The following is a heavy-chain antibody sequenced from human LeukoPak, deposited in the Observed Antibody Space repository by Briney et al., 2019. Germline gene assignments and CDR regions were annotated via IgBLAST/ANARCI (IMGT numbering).Heavy chain of an antibody. J-gene: IGHJ4*02. D-gene: IGHD1-26*01. CDR2: IYSSGST. CDR1: GGSISSYY. CDR3: TRDREHGTQDS. Sequence: SETLSLTCTVSGGSISSYYWNWIRQPAGKGLEWIGRIYSSGSTNYNPSLKSRVTMSVDTSKNQFSLNLNSVTAADTAVYFCTRDREHGTQDSWGQGTLVTVS. V-gene: IGHV4-4*07.